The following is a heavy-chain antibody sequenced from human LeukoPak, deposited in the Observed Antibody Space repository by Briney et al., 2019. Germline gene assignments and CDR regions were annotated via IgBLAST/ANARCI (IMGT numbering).Heavy chain of an antibody. V-gene: IGHV4-59*08. CDR1: GGSISHYY. CDR3: ATVRIYYCIEF. D-gene: IGHD2-15*01. CDR2: FYDSGSS. Sequence: SETLSLTCAVSGGSISHYYWSWIRQPPGKGLEWIGYFYDSGSSSDNPSLRSRLTISMDTSTKQLSLKLSSVTAADTAVYYCATVRIYYCIEFWGQGILVTVSS. J-gene: IGHJ4*02.